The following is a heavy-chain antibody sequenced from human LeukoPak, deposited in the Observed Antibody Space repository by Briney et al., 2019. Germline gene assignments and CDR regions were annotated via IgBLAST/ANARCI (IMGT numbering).Heavy chain of an antibody. CDR1: GFTVSSNH. D-gene: IGHD6-13*01. CDR2: IYSGGST. J-gene: IGHJ6*02. CDR3: TVAAAGYXYYGMDV. Sequence: GGSLRLSCAASGFTVSSNHMSWVRQAPGKGLEWVSVIYSGGSTYYADSVKGRFTISRDNSKNTLYLQMNSLRAEDTAVYYCTVAAAGYXYYGMDVWGQGTXVTVSS. V-gene: IGHV3-53*01.